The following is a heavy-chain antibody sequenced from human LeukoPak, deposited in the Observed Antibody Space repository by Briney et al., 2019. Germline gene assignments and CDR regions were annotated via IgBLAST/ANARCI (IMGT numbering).Heavy chain of an antibody. D-gene: IGHD2-2*01. Sequence: SETLSLTCTVSGGSISGYYWSWIRQPPGKGLEWIGYIYYSGSTSYNPSLKSRVTISVDTSKNQFSLKLSSVTAADTAVYYCAGQAFCSGTSCFPFDYWGQGTLVTVSS. CDR1: GGSISGYY. CDR3: AGQAFCSGTSCFPFDY. CDR2: IYYSGST. J-gene: IGHJ4*02. V-gene: IGHV4-59*01.